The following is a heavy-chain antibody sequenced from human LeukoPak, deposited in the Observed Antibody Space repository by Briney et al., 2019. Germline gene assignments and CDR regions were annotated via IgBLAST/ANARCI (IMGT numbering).Heavy chain of an antibody. CDR1: GGSISSYH. J-gene: IGHJ3*02. Sequence: SETLSLTCTVSGGSISSYHWSWVRQPPGKGLEWIGRIYTSGSTNYNPSLNSRVTMSVDTSKNQFSLRLTSVTAADTAIYYCAREIEVAGRGLDIWGQGTMVTVSS. CDR3: AREIEVAGRGLDI. CDR2: IYTSGST. V-gene: IGHV4-4*07. D-gene: IGHD6-19*01.